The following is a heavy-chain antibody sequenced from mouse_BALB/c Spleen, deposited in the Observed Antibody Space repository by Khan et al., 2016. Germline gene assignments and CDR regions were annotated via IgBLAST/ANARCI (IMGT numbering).Heavy chain of an antibody. V-gene: IGHV3-6*02. Sequence: EVQLLETGPGLVKPSQSLSLTCSVTGYSITSGYYWNWIRQFPGNKLEWMGYISYDGSNNYNPSLKNRISITRDTSKNQFFLKLNSVTTEDTATYYCARGGCPFAYWGQGTLVTVSA. J-gene: IGHJ3*01. CDR2: ISYDGSN. CDR1: GYSITSGYY. CDR3: ARGGCPFAY.